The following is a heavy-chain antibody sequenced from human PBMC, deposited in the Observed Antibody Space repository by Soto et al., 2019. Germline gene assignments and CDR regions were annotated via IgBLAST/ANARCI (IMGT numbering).Heavy chain of an antibody. CDR1: ACTFRRFT. V-gene: IGHV3-21*01. J-gene: IGHJ5*01. Sequence: YLGLPCAASACTFRRFTMNRVRQAPGKGLVWVSTISSNSAYIYYTDALRGRFTISRDNAKNSMHLQQNTLRAEDTAVYYYMRDFSGDRSVAGWFEFFAPGSRVT. CDR3: MRDFSGDRSVAGWFEF. CDR2: ISSNSAYI.